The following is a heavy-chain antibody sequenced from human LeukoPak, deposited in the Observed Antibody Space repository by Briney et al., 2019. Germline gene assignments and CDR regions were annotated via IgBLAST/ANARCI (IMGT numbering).Heavy chain of an antibody. CDR2: IYYSGST. CDR1: GGSISSYY. V-gene: IGHV4-59*12. D-gene: IGHD2-2*01. J-gene: IGHJ5*02. CDR3: ARETARYCSSTSCEGWFDP. Sequence: SETLSLTCTVSGGSISSYYWSWIRQPPGKGLEWIGYIYYSGSTNYNPSLKSRVTISVDTSKNQFSLKLSSVTAADTAVYYCARETARYCSSTSCEGWFDPWGQGTLVTVSS.